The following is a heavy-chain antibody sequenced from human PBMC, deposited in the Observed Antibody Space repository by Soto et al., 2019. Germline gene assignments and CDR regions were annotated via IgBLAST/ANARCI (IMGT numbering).Heavy chain of an antibody. CDR1: GFTVSSNY. Sequence: GGSLRLSCAASGFTVSSNYMSWVRQAPGKGLEWVSVIYSGGSTYYADSVKGRFTISRHNSKNTLYLQINSLRAEDTAVYYCARDFRPPRNSGYDSYFWIWGQGTLVTVSS. J-gene: IGHJ4*02. D-gene: IGHD5-12*01. CDR2: IYSGGST. V-gene: IGHV3-53*04. CDR3: ARDFRPPRNSGYDSYFWI.